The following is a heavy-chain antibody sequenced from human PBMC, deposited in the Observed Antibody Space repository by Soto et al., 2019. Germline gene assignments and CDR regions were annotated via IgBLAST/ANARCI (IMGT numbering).Heavy chain of an antibody. Sequence: GGSLRLSCAASGFTFSSYAMNWVRQAPGKGLEWVSTISGGGGSTYYADSVKGRLTISRDNSENTVYLQMSSLRAEDTAVYYCARRIISYYGMDVWGQGTTVTVSS. CDR1: GFTFSSYA. CDR2: ISGGGGST. V-gene: IGHV3-23*01. J-gene: IGHJ6*02. CDR3: ARRIISYYGMDV. D-gene: IGHD2-15*01.